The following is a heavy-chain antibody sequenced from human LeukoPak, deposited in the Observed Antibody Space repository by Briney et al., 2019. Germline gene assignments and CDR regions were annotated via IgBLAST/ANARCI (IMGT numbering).Heavy chain of an antibody. CDR2: IYHSGST. CDR3: ARSTPRLSGGYAKH. D-gene: IGHD2-2*01. V-gene: IGHV4-38-2*02. CDR1: DYSISSDYY. J-gene: IGHJ4*02. Sequence: SETLSLTCTVSDYSISSDYYWGWIRQPPGKGLEWIGSIYHSGSTYYNPSLKSRVTISVDTSKNQSSLKLTSVTAADTAVYYCARSTPRLSGGYAKHWGQGTLVTVSS.